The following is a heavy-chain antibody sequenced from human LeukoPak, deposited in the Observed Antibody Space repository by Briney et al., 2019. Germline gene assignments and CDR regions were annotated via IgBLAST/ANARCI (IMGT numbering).Heavy chain of an antibody. CDR3: ARPRYSSGSNFDY. CDR1: GYTFTSYD. Sequence: ASVKDSCTASGYTFTSYDINWVRQATGQGLEWMGWMNPNSGNTGYAQKFQGRVTMTRNTSISTAYMELSSLRSEDTAVYYCARPRYSSGSNFDYWGQGTLVTVSS. V-gene: IGHV1-8*01. J-gene: IGHJ4*02. D-gene: IGHD6-19*01. CDR2: MNPNSGNT.